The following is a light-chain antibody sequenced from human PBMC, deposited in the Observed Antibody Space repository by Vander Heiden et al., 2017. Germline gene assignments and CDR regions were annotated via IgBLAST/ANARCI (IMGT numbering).Light chain of an antibody. CDR1: QSVTSN. Sequence: EIVMTQSPATLSVSPGERATRSCRASQSVTSNLAWYQHKPGQAPRLLIYGASTRATGIPARFSGSGSGTEFTLTISSLQSEDFAVYCCQQYNNWPLYTFGQGTKLEIK. CDR3: QQYNNWPLYT. CDR2: GAS. V-gene: IGKV3-15*01. J-gene: IGKJ2*01.